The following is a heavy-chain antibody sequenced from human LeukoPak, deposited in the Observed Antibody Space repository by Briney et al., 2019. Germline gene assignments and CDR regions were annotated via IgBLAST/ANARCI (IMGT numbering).Heavy chain of an antibody. V-gene: IGHV1-2*02. J-gene: IGHJ4*02. Sequence: ASVKVSCKASGYTFTGYYMHWVRQAPGQGLEWMGWINPNSGGTNYAQKFQGRVTMTRDTSISTAYMELSRLRSDDTAVYYCARVWFGELSGFDYWGQGTLVTVSS. CDR3: ARVWFGELSGFDY. CDR1: GYTFTGYY. CDR2: INPNSGGT. D-gene: IGHD3-10*01.